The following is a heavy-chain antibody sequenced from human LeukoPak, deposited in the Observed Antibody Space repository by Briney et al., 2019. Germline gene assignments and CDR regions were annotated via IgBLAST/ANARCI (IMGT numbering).Heavy chain of an antibody. Sequence: ASVKVSFKASGYTFTEYYIHWVRQAPGQGLEWMGWVNPISGGTNFAQKFQGRVIMTRDTSISTAYMGLSRLRSDDTAMYYCAGVSSGIYSPWLVWGQGTLVTVSS. D-gene: IGHD1-26*01. J-gene: IGHJ4*02. CDR2: VNPISGGT. CDR3: AGVSSGIYSPWLV. CDR1: GYTFTEYY. V-gene: IGHV1-2*02.